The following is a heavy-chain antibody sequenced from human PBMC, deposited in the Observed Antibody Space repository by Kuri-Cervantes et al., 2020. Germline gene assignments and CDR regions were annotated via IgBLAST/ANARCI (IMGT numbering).Heavy chain of an antibody. J-gene: IGHJ6*02. CDR1: GFTVSDNY. Sequence: LSLTCAASGFTVSDNYMSWVRQAPGRGLEWVSALFVGGSSYHADSVKGRFTISRDNSKNTLYLQMNSLRAEDTAVYYCASRSGSLPTMKYGMDVWGQGTTVTVSS. D-gene: IGHD6-25*01. V-gene: IGHV3-53*01. CDR2: LFVGGSS. CDR3: ASRSGSLPTMKYGMDV.